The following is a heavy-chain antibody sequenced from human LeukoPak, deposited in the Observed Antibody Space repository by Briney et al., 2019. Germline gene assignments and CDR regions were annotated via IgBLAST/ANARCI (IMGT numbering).Heavy chain of an antibody. CDR2: ISSSGGST. Sequence: GGSLRLSCAASGFAFSSDAMRWVRQAPGKGLEWVSAISSSGGSTYYADSVRGRFTISRDSSKNTLYLQMNSLRVEDTAVYYCAKGGAQVGGQGTLVTVSS. CDR1: GFAFSSDA. D-gene: IGHD1-26*01. CDR3: AKGGAQV. V-gene: IGHV3-23*01. J-gene: IGHJ4*02.